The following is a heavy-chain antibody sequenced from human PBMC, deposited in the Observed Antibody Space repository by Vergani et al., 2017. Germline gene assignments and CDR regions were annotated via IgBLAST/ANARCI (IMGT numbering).Heavy chain of an antibody. CDR1: GYTFGHFD. CDR3: ARDHRDYNNYPGTFDI. Sequence: QEQLLQSGGGVVQPGGSLRLSCIGSGYTFGHFDMHWVRQAPGKGLAWVAFIRYDGSNPQYIDCVKGRFSISRDNAKSSLFLQMDSLRAEDTAVYYCARDHRDYNNYPGTFDIWGQGSMVTVSS. CDR2: IRYDGSNP. V-gene: IGHV3-30*02. J-gene: IGHJ3*02. D-gene: IGHD5-24*01.